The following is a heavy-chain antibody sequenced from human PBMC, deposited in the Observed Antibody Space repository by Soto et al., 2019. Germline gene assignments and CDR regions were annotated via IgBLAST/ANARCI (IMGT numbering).Heavy chain of an antibody. Sequence: PGGSLRLSCAASGFTFSSYAMSWVRQAPGKGLEWVSAISGSGGSTYYADSVKGRFTISRDNSKNTPYLQMNSLRAEDTAVYYCAKGHYYDSSGYYSAPDYWGQGTLVTVSS. CDR3: AKGHYYDSSGYYSAPDY. CDR1: GFTFSSYA. D-gene: IGHD3-22*01. CDR2: ISGSGGST. J-gene: IGHJ4*02. V-gene: IGHV3-23*01.